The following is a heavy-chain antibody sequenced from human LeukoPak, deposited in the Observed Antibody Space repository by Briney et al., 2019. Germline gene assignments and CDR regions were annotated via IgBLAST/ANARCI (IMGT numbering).Heavy chain of an antibody. CDR3: ARGVLQPYDY. D-gene: IGHD2/OR15-2a*01. J-gene: IGHJ4*02. CDR1: GGSFSGYY. V-gene: IGHV4-34*01. CDR2: INHSGST. Sequence: PSETLSLTCAVYGGSFSGYYWSWIRHPPGKGLEWIGEINHSGSTNYNTSLKSRVTISVDTSKNQFSLKLSSVTAADTAVYYCARGVLQPYDYWGQGTLVTVSS.